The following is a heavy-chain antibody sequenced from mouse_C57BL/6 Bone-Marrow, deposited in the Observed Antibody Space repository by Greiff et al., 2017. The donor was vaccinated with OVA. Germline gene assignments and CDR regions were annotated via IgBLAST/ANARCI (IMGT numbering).Heavy chain of an antibody. CDR2: IYPGDGDT. D-gene: IGHD2-5*01. J-gene: IGHJ3*01. CDR3: ARTYDSNYGFAY. CDR1: GYAFSSSW. V-gene: IGHV1-82*01. Sequence: VQLQQSGPELVKPGASVKISCKASGYAFSSSWMNWVKQRPGKGLEWIGRIYPGDGDTNYNGKFKGKATLTADKSSSTAYMQLSSLTSEDSAVYVCARTYDSNYGFAYWGQGTLVTVSA.